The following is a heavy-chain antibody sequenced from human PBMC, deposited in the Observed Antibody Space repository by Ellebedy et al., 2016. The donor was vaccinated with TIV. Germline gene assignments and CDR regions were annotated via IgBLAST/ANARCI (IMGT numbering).Heavy chain of an antibody. J-gene: IGHJ4*02. CDR3: ARRSETYIDY. CDR2: IFYTGNT. Sequence: MPSETLSLTCNVSGFSIGSGGYHWSWIRRQPGKGLEWIGYIFYTGNTYYNPSLKSRVSLSVDPSTNQFSLRLTSVTAADTAVYYCARRSETYIDYWGQGALVTVSS. CDR1: GFSIGSGGYH. V-gene: IGHV4-31*03.